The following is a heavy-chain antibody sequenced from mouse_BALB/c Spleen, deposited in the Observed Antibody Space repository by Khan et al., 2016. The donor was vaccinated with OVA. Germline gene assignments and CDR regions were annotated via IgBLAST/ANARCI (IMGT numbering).Heavy chain of an antibody. V-gene: IGHV5-9-3*01. CDR2: VNSDGDYT. CDR3: ASSAYCNFAY. D-gene: IGHD2-10*01. J-gene: IGHJ3*01. Sequence: VELVESGGGLVKPGGSLKLSCAASGFTFSTYAMSWVRQTPERRLEWVATVNSDGDYTFYPDNVTGRFTISRDNAKNTLYLQMSSLRSEDTAMDYCASSAYCNFAYWGQGTLVTVSA. CDR1: GFTFSTYA.